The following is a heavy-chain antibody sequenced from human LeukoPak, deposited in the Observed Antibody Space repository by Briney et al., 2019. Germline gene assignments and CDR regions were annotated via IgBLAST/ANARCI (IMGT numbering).Heavy chain of an antibody. D-gene: IGHD5-24*01. Sequence: PGGSLRLSCAASGFSLSSYWMTWVRQAPGKGLEWVSAFSGSGGDTYYADSVKGRFTISRDNSKNTLYLQMNSLRAEDTAVYYCAKSGYNRFDYWGQGTLVTVSS. CDR3: AKSGYNRFDY. CDR2: FSGSGGDT. J-gene: IGHJ4*02. CDR1: GFSLSSYW. V-gene: IGHV3-23*01.